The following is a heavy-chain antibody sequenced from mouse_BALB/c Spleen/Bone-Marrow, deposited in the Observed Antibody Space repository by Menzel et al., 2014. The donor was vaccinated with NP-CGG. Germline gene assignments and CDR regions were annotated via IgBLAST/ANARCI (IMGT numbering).Heavy chain of an antibody. V-gene: IGHV5-12-2*01. D-gene: IGHD4-1*01. CDR2: ISNGGGNT. CDR3: ARHETGTGQYFDY. J-gene: IGHJ2*01. CDR1: GLTFSNYN. Sequence: EVQGVESGGDLVQPGGSLRLSCAASGLTFSNYNISWVRQTPGKRLERVAYISNGGGNTYYPDTVKGRFTISRDNAKNTLYLQMTSLKSEDTAIYYCARHETGTGQYFDYWGQGTTLTVSS.